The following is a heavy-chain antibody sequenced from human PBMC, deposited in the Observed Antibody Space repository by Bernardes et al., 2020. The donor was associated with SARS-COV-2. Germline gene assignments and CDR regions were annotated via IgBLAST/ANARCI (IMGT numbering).Heavy chain of an antibody. CDR3: ARGWRENSFDY. V-gene: IGHV3-48*01. CDR1: GISFSGAW. CDR2: ISSGGDTI. J-gene: IGHJ4*02. Sequence: GSLRLSCAASGISFSGAWFCWVRQAPGKGLEWLLFISSGGDTIHDADSVRGRFTVSRDDAKNSVYLQMNSLRAEDTAVYYCARGWRENSFDYWGQGALVTVSS. D-gene: IGHD2-15*01.